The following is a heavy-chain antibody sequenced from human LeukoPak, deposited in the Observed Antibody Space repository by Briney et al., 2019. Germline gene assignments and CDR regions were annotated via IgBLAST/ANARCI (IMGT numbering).Heavy chain of an antibody. Sequence: SETLSLTCTVSGGSISSYYWSWLRQPPGKGLEWFGYIYYSGSTNYNPSLKSRVTISVDTSKNQFSLKLSSVTAADTAVYYCARGKYGSGSYYPTLFDYWGQGTLVTVSS. CDR2: IYYSGST. D-gene: IGHD3-10*01. CDR1: GGSISSYY. V-gene: IGHV4-59*01. CDR3: ARGKYGSGSYYPTLFDY. J-gene: IGHJ4*02.